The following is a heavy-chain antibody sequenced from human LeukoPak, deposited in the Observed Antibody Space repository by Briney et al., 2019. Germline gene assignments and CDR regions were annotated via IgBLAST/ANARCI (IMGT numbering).Heavy chain of an antibody. D-gene: IGHD1-26*01. CDR1: GGSISNSNYY. Sequence: NPSETLSLTCIVSGGSISNSNYYWGWIRQPPGKGLEWIGSIYSSGNTYYNPSLKSRVTMSVDTSKDQFSLNLSFVTAADTAVYYCARHASGSYNTFQHWGQGTLVTVSS. CDR2: IYSSGNT. CDR3: ARHASGSYNTFQH. V-gene: IGHV4-39*01. J-gene: IGHJ1*01.